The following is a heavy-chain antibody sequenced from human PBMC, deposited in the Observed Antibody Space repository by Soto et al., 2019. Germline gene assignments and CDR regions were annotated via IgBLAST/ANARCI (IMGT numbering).Heavy chain of an antibody. V-gene: IGHV1-69*01. CDR2: LIPILGTT. CDR3: ATASREVGGSCHDY. D-gene: IGHD5-12*01. J-gene: IGHJ4*02. Sequence: QVQLVQSGAEVRKPGCSVKVSCKASGGTFSSDAVSWVRQAPGQGLEWMGGLIPILGTTHYAQKFQGRVTITADESTNTAYMELSSLRSEDTAVYYCATASREVGGSCHDYWGQGTRVTVSS. CDR1: GGTFSSDA.